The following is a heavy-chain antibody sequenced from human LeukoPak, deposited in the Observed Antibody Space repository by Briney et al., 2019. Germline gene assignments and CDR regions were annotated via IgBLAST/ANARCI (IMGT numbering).Heavy chain of an antibody. CDR1: GYSFTSYW. V-gene: IGHV5-51*01. D-gene: IGHD6-19*01. J-gene: IGHJ4*02. CDR3: ARPIAVAGVYYFDS. CDR2: IYPGDSDT. Sequence: GESLKISCKASGYSFTSYWIGWVRQMPGKGLEWIGIIYPGDSDTTYSPSFQGQVTISADKSITTAYLQWSSLKASDTAMYYCARPIAVAGVYYFDSWGQGTLVTVSS.